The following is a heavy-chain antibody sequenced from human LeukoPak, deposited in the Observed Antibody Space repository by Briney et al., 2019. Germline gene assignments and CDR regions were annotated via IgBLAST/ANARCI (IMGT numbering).Heavy chain of an antibody. CDR2: IYYSGST. D-gene: IGHD3-22*01. J-gene: IGHJ4*02. CDR3: ARDSSGYLGIDY. Sequence: PSQTLSLTCTVSGGSISSGGYYWGWIRQHPGKGLEWIGYIYYSGSTYCNPSLKSRVTISVDTSKNQFSLKLSSVTAADTAVYYCARDSSGYLGIDYWGQGTLVTVSS. CDR1: GGSISSGGYY. V-gene: IGHV4-31*03.